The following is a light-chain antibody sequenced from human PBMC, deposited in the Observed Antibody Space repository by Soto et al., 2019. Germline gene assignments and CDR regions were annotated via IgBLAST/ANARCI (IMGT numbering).Light chain of an antibody. CDR1: QDISSL. J-gene: IGKJ4*01. CDR3: QQADSFPLT. CDR2: GAS. V-gene: IGKV1D-12*01. Sequence: DIQMTQSPSSVSASIGDRVTITCRAGQDISSLLAWYQQKPGKAPKLLIYGASTLQSGVPSRFSGSGSGTHFTLTISSLQPEDFATYFCQQADSFPLTFGGGTKVDIK.